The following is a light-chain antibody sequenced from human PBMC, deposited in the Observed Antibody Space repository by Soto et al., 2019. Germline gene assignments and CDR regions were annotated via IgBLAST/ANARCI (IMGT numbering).Light chain of an antibody. Sequence: DIQMTQSPSSLSASVGDRVTITCRASQSISTYLNWYQHKPGKAPNLLIYAASNLQSGVPSRFSGSGSGTDFTLTISSLLPEDFATYYCQQSYSTLAWTFGQGTKVDIK. J-gene: IGKJ1*01. V-gene: IGKV1-39*01. CDR2: AAS. CDR1: QSISTY. CDR3: QQSYSTLAWT.